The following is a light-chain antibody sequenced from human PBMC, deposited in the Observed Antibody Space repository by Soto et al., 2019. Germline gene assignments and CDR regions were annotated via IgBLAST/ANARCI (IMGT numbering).Light chain of an antibody. J-gene: IGKJ1*01. CDR1: QSISSY. CDR3: QQIYSIPVT. Sequence: DIQMTQSPSSLSASVGDRVTITCRASQSISSYLNWYQQKPGKAPKLLIYAASTLQSGVPSRFSGSGSGTDFTLTISSVQPEDFATYYCQQIYSIPVTFGQGTKVDIK. V-gene: IGKV1-39*01. CDR2: AAS.